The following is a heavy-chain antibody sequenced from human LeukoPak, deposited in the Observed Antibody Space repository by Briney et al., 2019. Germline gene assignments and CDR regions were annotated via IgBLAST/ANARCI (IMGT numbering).Heavy chain of an antibody. Sequence: GGSLRLSCTASGFTFGVYAMSWVRQAPGKGLGWVGFIRSKAYGGTTEYAASVKGRFTISRDDSKSIAYLQMNSLKTEDTAVYYCTRQRGYSSGCLDYWGQGTLVTVSS. CDR3: TRQRGYSSGCLDY. CDR1: GFTFGVYA. J-gene: IGHJ4*02. V-gene: IGHV3-49*04. CDR2: IRSKAYGGTT. D-gene: IGHD6-19*01.